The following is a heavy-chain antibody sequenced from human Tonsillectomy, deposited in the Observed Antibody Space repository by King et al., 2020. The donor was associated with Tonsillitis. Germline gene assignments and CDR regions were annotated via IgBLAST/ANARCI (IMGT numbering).Heavy chain of an antibody. CDR1: GYTFTSYG. CDR3: ARDRGRAVAGYGMDV. Sequence: QLVQSGGEVKKPGASVKVSCKASGYTFTSYGITWVRQAPGQGLEWMGWISAYNGNTNYAQKLQGRVTMTTDTSTTTAYMELRSLRSDDTAVYYCARDRGRAVAGYGMDVWVQGTTVTVSS. D-gene: IGHD6-19*01. V-gene: IGHV1-18*01. J-gene: IGHJ6*02. CDR2: ISAYNGNT.